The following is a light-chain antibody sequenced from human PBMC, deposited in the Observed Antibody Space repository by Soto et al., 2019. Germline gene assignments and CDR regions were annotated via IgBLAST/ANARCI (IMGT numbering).Light chain of an antibody. CDR3: QQYHSYSLT. Sequence: DIQMTQSPSTLSASVGDRVTITCRASQSISSWLAWYQQKPGKAPKLLIYKASSLEGGVPSRFSGSGSGTDFTLTISSLQPDDFAHYYCQQYHSYSLTFGGGTKVDIK. V-gene: IGKV1-5*03. CDR1: QSISSW. CDR2: KAS. J-gene: IGKJ4*01.